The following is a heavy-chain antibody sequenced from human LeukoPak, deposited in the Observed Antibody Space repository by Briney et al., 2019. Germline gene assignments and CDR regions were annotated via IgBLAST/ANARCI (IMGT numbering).Heavy chain of an antibody. D-gene: IGHD3-10*01. Sequence: ASVKVSCKASGYTFTAYYMYWVRQAPGQGLEWMGWINPNSGGTNSSQKFQDRVTLTRDTSISTAYMELSSLRSDGTAVYYCARAYGSGTSYHPDYWGQGTLVTVSS. CDR3: ARAYGSGTSYHPDY. J-gene: IGHJ4*02. CDR1: GYTFTAYY. V-gene: IGHV1-2*02. CDR2: INPNSGGT.